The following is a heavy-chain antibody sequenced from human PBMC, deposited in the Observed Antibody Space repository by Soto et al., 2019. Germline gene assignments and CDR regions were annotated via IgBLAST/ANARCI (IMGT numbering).Heavy chain of an antibody. Sequence: SETLSLTCTVSGGSISSSSYYWGWIRQPPGKGMEWIGSIYYSGSTYYNPSLKSRVTISVDTSKNQFSLKLSSVTAADTAVYYCARHFEYYDILTGFEYYFDYWGQGTLVTVSS. D-gene: IGHD3-9*01. CDR1: GGSISSSSYY. CDR2: IYYSGST. J-gene: IGHJ4*02. CDR3: ARHFEYYDILTGFEYYFDY. V-gene: IGHV4-39*01.